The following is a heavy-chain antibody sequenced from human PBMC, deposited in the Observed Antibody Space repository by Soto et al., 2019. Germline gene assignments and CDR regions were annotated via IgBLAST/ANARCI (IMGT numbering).Heavy chain of an antibody. V-gene: IGHV3-23*01. CDR3: AKETYYYYGMDV. Sequence: PGGSLRLSCAASGFTFSSSTMNWVRQAPGKGLEWVSAIIDSGGYTYYAHSVKGLFTISRDNSKNTLYLQMNSLRAEDTALYYCAKETYYYYGMDVWGQGTTVTVSS. J-gene: IGHJ6*02. CDR2: IIDSGGYT. CDR1: GFTFSSST.